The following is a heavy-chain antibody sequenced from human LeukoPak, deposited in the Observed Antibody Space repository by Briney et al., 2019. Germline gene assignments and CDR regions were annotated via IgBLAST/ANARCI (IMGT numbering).Heavy chain of an antibody. CDR2: ISGDGGAT. CDR1: AFTFDVYV. J-gene: IGHJ4*02. D-gene: IGHD5-18*01. CDR3: AKGGYTYGGRLFDY. V-gene: IGHV3-43*02. Sequence: PGGSLRLSCAAAAFTFDVYVMHWVRQAPGKGLEWVSFISGDGGATYYADSAKGRFTISRDNGRKSLYLQMDSLRTEDTALYYCAKGGYTYGGRLFDYRGQRTLVTVSS.